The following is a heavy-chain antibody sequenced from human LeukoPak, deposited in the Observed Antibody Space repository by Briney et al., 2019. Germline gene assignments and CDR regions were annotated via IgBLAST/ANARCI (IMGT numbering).Heavy chain of an antibody. CDR1: GITFSTYA. J-gene: IGHJ4*02. CDR2: IRGRDIST. D-gene: IGHD6-25*01. CDR3: AKNGVERGYGSGHYFGGIDF. V-gene: IGHV3-23*01. Sequence: GGTLRLSCAASGITFSTYAMSWVRQAPGKGLEWVSTIRGRDISTYYADSVKGRFTISRDNSKSSLFLQMNSLRPEDTGIYYCAKNGVERGYGSGHYFGGIDFWGQGTLVTVSS.